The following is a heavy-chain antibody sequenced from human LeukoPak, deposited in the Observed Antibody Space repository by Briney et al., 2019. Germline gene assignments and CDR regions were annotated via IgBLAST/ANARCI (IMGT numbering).Heavy chain of an antibody. Sequence: ASVKVSCKASGYTFTSYDINWVRQAPGQGLEWMGWMNPNSGNTGYAQKFQGRVTMTRNTSISTAYMELSSLRSEDTAVYYCARGGIFGVVTLNWFDPWGQGTLVTVSS. CDR3: ARGGIFGVVTLNWFDP. D-gene: IGHD3-3*01. V-gene: IGHV1-8*01. J-gene: IGHJ5*02. CDR2: MNPNSGNT. CDR1: GYTFTSYD.